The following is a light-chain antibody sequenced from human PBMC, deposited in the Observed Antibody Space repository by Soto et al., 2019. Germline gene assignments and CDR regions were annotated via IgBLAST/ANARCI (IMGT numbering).Light chain of an antibody. J-gene: IGLJ2*01. V-gene: IGLV4-60*02. CDR3: ETWDSNTYVV. CDR2: LDGSGNY. Sequence: QPVLTQSSSASASLGSSVKLTCTLSSGHSSYIIAWHQQQPGKAPQYLMKLDGSGNYNKGSGVPDRFSGSSSGADRYLTISNLQFEDEADYYCETWDSNTYVVFGGGTKLTVL. CDR1: SGHSSYI.